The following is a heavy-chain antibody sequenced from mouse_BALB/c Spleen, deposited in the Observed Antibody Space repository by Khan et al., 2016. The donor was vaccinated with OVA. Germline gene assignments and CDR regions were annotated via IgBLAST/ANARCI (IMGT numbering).Heavy chain of an antibody. Sequence: QVQLQQPGTELVRPGASVKLSCKASGYTFTSYWMNWVKQRPGQGLEWIGMIDPSDSETHYNQMFKVKATLTVDKFSRTALMPLSSLTSEDSAVYYCTRREKYGYDPSWFAYWGQGTLVTVSA. CDR2: IDPSDSET. J-gene: IGHJ3*01. V-gene: IGHV1-61*01. CDR1: GYTFTSYW. CDR3: TRREKYGYDPSWFAY. D-gene: IGHD2-2*01.